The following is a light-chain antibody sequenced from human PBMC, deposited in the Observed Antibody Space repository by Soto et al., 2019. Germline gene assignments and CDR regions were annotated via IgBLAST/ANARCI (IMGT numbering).Light chain of an antibody. CDR2: ASS. CDR1: QGIRND. J-gene: IGKJ1*01. Sequence: AIQMTQSPSSLSASVGDRVNITCRASQGIRNDLAWYQQRPGAAPKLLIFASSNLQTGVPSRFRGSGPGTDFTLTFSSLLPDDFATYYCLQDYTSPRTFGQGTKVEI. V-gene: IGKV1-6*01. CDR3: LQDYTSPRT.